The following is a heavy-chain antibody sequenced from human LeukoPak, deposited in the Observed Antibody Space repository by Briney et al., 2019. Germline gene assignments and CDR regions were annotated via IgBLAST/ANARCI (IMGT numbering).Heavy chain of an antibody. Sequence: GGSLRLSCAASGFTFRSYWMSWVRQAPGKGLEWVANINQDGSERNYVDSVKGRFTISRDNAKNSLYLQMSSLRAEDTALYFCARDTAGGLDYWGQGTLVTVSS. D-gene: IGHD3/OR15-3a*01. J-gene: IGHJ4*02. CDR3: ARDTAGGLDY. CDR2: INQDGSER. V-gene: IGHV3-7*01. CDR1: GFTFRSYW.